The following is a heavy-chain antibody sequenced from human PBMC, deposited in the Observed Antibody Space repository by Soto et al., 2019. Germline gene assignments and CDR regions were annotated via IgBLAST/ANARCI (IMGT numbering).Heavy chain of an antibody. CDR1: GFTFGDSY. CDR2: ISPGSRYP. V-gene: IGHV3-11*06. CDR3: VRGGGGGLFDP. D-gene: IGHD2-15*01. J-gene: IGHJ5*02. Sequence: QVQLVESGGGLVPPGGSLRLSCAGSGFTFGDSYMSWIRQAPGKGLEWLSYISPGSRYPAYADSVKGRFTISRYNAKRSLYLQMMSLTAEDTAIYYCVRGGGGGLFDPWGQGTMVTVSS.